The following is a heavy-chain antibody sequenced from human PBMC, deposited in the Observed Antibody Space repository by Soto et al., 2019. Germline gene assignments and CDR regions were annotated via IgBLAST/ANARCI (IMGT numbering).Heavy chain of an antibody. Sequence: GGSLRLSCAASGFTFSAYEMHWVRQAPGQGLEWVSYISKSGGTTYYADSVKGRFTISRDDAKNSVYLQMSSLRPEDMAVYKCVREGHYYFDYWGQGALVTVS. V-gene: IGHV3-48*03. CDR2: ISKSGGTT. J-gene: IGHJ4*02. CDR1: GFTFSAYE. CDR3: VREGHYYFDY.